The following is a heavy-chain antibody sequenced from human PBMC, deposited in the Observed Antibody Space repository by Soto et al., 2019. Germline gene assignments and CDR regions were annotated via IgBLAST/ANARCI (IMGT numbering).Heavy chain of an antibody. V-gene: IGHV1-69*13. CDR3: EREYAYYYGLGY. CDR1: GGTFSSYA. Sequence: ASVKVSCKASGGTFSSYAISWVRQAPGQGLEWMGGIIPIFGTANYAQKFQGRVTITADESTSTAYMELSSLRSEDTAVYYCEREYAYYYGLGYWGQVSLVTVSS. J-gene: IGHJ4*02. CDR2: IIPIFGTA. D-gene: IGHD3-10*01.